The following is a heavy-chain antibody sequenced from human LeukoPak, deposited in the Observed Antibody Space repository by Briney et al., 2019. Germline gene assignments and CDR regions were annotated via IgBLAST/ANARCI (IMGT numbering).Heavy chain of an antibody. D-gene: IGHD6-25*01. V-gene: IGHV4-59*01. CDR2: IYASGSTLYSSGTT. J-gene: IGHJ4*02. CDR1: GGSTSSYY. CDR3: ARDLRRIAAYYFDY. Sequence: PSETLSLTCTVSGGSTSSYYWSWIRQPPGKGLEWIGYIYASGSTLYSSGTTNYNPSLKSRVTISVDTSKNQFSLKLSSVTAADTAVYYCARDLRRIAAYYFDYWGQGTLVTVSS.